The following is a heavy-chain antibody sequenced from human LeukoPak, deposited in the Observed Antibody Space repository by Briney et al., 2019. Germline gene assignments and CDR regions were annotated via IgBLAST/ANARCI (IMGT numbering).Heavy chain of an antibody. Sequence: SETLSLTCTVSGGSIRRYYWSWIRQPPGKGLEWIGYIYYSGSTNYNPSLKSRVTISVDTSKNQFSLKLSSVTAADTAVYYCARLRFRELLPDYWGQGTLVTVSS. V-gene: IGHV4-59*08. CDR3: ARLRFRELLPDY. CDR1: GGSIRRYY. D-gene: IGHD3-10*01. CDR2: IYYSGST. J-gene: IGHJ4*02.